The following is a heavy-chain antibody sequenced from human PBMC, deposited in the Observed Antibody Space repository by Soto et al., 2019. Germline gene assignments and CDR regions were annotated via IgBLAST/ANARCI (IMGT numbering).Heavy chain of an antibody. CDR1: GYTFSSYA. V-gene: IGHV1-3*01. Sequence: ASVKVSCKASGYTFSSYAIHWVRQAPGQRLEWMGWINAGYGNTKSSQKFQDRVTISRDTSASTAYMELTSLRSEDTAVYYCARDTGDGTFDFWGQGILVTVSS. J-gene: IGHJ4*02. D-gene: IGHD7-27*01. CDR3: ARDTGDGTFDF. CDR2: INAGYGNT.